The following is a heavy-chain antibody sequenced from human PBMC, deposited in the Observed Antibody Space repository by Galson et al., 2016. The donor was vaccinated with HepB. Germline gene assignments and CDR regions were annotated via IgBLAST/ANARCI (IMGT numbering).Heavy chain of an antibody. V-gene: IGHV4-39*01. CDR3: ARRVVVTALVRDGVEY. D-gene: IGHD2-21*02. CDR1: GGPISSTNFY. J-gene: IGHJ4*02. CDR2: VYYSGGT. Sequence: SETLSLTCTVSGGPISSTNFYWGWVRQPPGKTLQWIGNVYYSGGTYYDPSLRSRVTISLDTSKNQFSLKLRSVTAADTAVYYCARRVVVTALVRDGVEYWGQGILVIVSS.